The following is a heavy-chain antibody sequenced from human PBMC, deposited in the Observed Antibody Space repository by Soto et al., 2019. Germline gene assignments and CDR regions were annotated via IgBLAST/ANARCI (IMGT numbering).Heavy chain of an antibody. CDR3: ARGMAEVVVVAEDYYGMDV. D-gene: IGHD2-15*01. CDR2: INPSGGST. CDR1: GYTFTSYY. J-gene: IGHJ6*02. Sequence: ASVKVSCKASGYTFTSYYMHWVRQAPGQGLEWMGIINPSGGSTSYAQKFQGRVTMTRDTSTSTVYMELSSLRSEDTAVYYCARGMAEVVVVAEDYYGMDVWGQGTTVTVSS. V-gene: IGHV1-46*01.